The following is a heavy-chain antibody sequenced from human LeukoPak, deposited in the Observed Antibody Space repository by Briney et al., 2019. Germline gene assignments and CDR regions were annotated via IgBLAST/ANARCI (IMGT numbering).Heavy chain of an antibody. D-gene: IGHD1-26*01. Sequence: GGLVKVPCNASGYTFTDYYMHWVRQAPGQGREWMGWINPHSGGKDHAQKFQGRVTMTRDTSISTAYMELSRLRSDDTAVYYCARDMDSGPDFFDYWGLGTLVTVSS. CDR2: INPHSGGK. V-gene: IGHV1-2*02. CDR3: ARDMDSGPDFFDY. J-gene: IGHJ4*02. CDR1: GYTFTDYY.